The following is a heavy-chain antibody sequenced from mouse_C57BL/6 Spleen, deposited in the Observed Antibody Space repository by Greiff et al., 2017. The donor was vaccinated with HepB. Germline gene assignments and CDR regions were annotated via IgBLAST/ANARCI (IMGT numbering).Heavy chain of an antibody. J-gene: IGHJ3*01. CDR3: ARYNYGSSGGFAY. V-gene: IGHV1-52*01. CDR1: GYTFTSYW. Sequence: VQLQQPGAELVRPGSSVKLSCKASGYTFTSYWMHWVKQRPIQGLEWIGNIDPSDSETHYNQKFKDKATLTVDKSSSTAYMQLSSLTSEDSAVYYCARYNYGSSGGFAYWGQGTLVTVSA. CDR2: IDPSDSET. D-gene: IGHD1-1*01.